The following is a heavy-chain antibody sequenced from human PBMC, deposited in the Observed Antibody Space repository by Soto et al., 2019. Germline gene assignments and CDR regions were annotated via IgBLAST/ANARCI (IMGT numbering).Heavy chain of an antibody. Sequence: SETLSLTCASSGGYISSGGYSLSWIRQPPGKGLEWIGYIYHSGSTYYNPSLKSRVTISVDRSKNQFSLKLSSVTAADTAVYYCARGGYDFWSGYYTGWFDPWGQGTLVTVSS. CDR3: ARGGYDFWSGYYTGWFDP. CDR1: GGYISSGGYS. CDR2: IYHSGST. V-gene: IGHV4-30-2*01. J-gene: IGHJ5*02. D-gene: IGHD3-3*01.